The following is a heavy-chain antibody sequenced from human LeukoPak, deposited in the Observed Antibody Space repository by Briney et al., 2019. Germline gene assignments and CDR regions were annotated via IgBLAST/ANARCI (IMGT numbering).Heavy chain of an antibody. J-gene: IGHJ6*03. Sequence: PGGSLRLSFAASGFTFSSYAMSWVRRAPGKGLEWVSAISASDDTTYYADSVKGRFTISRDNSKNTLYLQMNSLRAEDTAVYYCARAPWGPYYMDVWGKGTTVTVSS. CDR2: ISASDDTT. CDR1: GFTFSSYA. V-gene: IGHV3-23*01. CDR3: ARAPWGPYYMDV. D-gene: IGHD3-16*01.